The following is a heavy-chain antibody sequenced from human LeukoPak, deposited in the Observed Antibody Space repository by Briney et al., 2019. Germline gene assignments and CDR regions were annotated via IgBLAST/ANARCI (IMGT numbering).Heavy chain of an antibody. J-gene: IGHJ6*03. CDR1: GFTLSSYS. D-gene: IGHD1-7*01. CDR2: ISSSRRYK. Sequence: GGCLRLSCVATGFTLSSYSMNWVGQARGKGGEGVASISSSRRYKHYEDTVKGGFTISRDKDKKSLYVQMNRLRDEDKDVYYCARARRNYPLPNLTTYYYYMDFWVKGTTVTVSS. V-gene: IGHV3-21*04. CDR3: ARARRNYPLPNLTTYYYYMDF.